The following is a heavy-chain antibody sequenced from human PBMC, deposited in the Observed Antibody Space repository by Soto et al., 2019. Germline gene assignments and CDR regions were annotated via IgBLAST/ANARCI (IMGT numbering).Heavy chain of an antibody. D-gene: IGHD3-3*01. V-gene: IGHV4-31*03. CDR3: AREARDSTIFGVVSGGDYYYYYMDV. Sequence: PSETLSLTCTVSGGSISSGGYYWSWIRQHPGKGLEWIGYIYYSGSTYYNPSLKSRVTISVDTSKNQFSLKLSSVTAADTAVYYCAREARDSTIFGVVSGGDYYYYYMDVWGKGTTVTVSS. CDR1: GGSISSGGYY. CDR2: IYYSGST. J-gene: IGHJ6*03.